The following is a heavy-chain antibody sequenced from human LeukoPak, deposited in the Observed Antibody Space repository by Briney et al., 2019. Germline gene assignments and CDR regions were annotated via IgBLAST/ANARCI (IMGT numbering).Heavy chain of an antibody. CDR2: IKSKTDGGAT. CDR1: GFTFSNAW. V-gene: IGHV3-15*07. Sequence: GGSLRLSCAASGFTFSNAWMKWVRQAPGKGLEGVGRIKSKTDGGATDYAAPVKGRFPISRTESKNTLSLQMNSLKTEDTAVYSCSTTYYYDSSEGYWGQGTLVTVSS. J-gene: IGHJ4*02. D-gene: IGHD3-22*01. CDR3: STTYYYDSSEGY.